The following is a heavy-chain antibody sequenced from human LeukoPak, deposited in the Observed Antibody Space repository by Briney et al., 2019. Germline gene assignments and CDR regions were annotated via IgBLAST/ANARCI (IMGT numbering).Heavy chain of an antibody. V-gene: IGHV1-69*05. CDR3: AMGHSSGYYYYRPQYFQH. Sequence: ASVKVSCKASGGTFSSYAISWVRQAPGQGLEWMGGIIPIFGTANYAQKFQGRVTITTDESTSTAYMELSSLRSEDTAVYYCAMGHSSGYYYYRPQYFQHWGQGTLVTVSS. CDR2: IIPIFGTA. D-gene: IGHD3-22*01. J-gene: IGHJ1*01. CDR1: GGTFSSYA.